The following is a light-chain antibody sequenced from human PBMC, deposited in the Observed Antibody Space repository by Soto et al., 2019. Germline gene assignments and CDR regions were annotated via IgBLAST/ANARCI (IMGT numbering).Light chain of an antibody. CDR2: DAS. CDR3: HQFNSYPLFT. J-gene: IGKJ3*01. CDR1: QGISSA. V-gene: IGKV1-13*02. Sequence: AIQLTQSPSSLSASVGDRVTITCRASQGISSALAWYQQKPGKAPKLLIYDASSLESGVPSRFSGSGSGTDFPLTISSLQPEDFATYYCHQFNSYPLFTFGPGTKVDIK.